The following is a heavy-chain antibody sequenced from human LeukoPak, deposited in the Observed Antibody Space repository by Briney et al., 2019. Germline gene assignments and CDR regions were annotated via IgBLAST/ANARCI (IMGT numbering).Heavy chain of an antibody. V-gene: IGHV4-4*09. CDR3: AKTARTFRS. CDR2: IYISGDK. D-gene: IGHD1-7*01. J-gene: IGHJ5*02. CDR1: GDSIRSSY. Sequence: SETLSLTCSVSGDSIRSSYWSWIRQAPGMGLECIGYIYISGDKIYNPSLKGRATLSPDTSNNQISLRLTSVTAADTAVYYCAKTARTFRSWGPGSLVTVSS.